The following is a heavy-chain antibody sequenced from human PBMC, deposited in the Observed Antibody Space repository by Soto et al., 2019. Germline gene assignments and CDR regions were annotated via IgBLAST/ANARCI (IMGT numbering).Heavy chain of an antibody. CDR3: ARTTGYSSGPIDAFDI. D-gene: IGHD6-19*01. J-gene: IGHJ3*02. Sequence: GVSLRLSCAASGFTFSSYSMNWVRQAPGKGLEWVSSISSSSSYIYYADSVKGRFTISRDNAKSSLYLQMNSLRAEDTAVYYCARTTGYSSGPIDAFDIWGQGTMVTVSS. V-gene: IGHV3-21*01. CDR2: ISSSSSYI. CDR1: GFTFSSYS.